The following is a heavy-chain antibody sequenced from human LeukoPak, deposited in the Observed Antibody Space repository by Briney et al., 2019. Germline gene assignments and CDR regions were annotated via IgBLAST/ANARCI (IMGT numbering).Heavy chain of an antibody. J-gene: IGHJ4*02. Sequence: SQTLSLTCAISGYSFSSYTIAWNWISQSPSIGLEWLVRTYYRSARCHDYALFVKSRISINADTSTSQFSLQLTSATPEDTAVYYCARDHLGLYYDYGGQGTRVSVSS. D-gene: IGHD3/OR15-3a*01. CDR2: TYYRSARCH. CDR1: GYSFSSYTIA. V-gene: IGHV6-1*01. CDR3: ARDHLGLYYDY.